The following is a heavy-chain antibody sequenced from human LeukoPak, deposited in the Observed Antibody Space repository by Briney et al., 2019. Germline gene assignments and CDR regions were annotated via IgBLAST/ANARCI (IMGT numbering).Heavy chain of an antibody. D-gene: IGHD1-26*01. V-gene: IGHV3-30*02. CDR2: IWYGGSNK. J-gene: IGHJ3*02. CDR1: GFTFSSYG. CDR3: AKDAQKKWHIVGASDAFDI. Sequence: GGSLRLSCAASGFTFSSYGMHWVRQAPGKGLEWVAVIWYGGSNKYYADSVKGRFTISRDNSKNTLYLQMNSLRAEDTAVYYCAKDAQKKWHIVGASDAFDIWGQGTMVTVSS.